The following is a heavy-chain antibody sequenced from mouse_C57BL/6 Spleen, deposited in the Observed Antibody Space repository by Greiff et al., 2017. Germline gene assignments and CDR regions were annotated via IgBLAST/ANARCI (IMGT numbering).Heavy chain of an antibody. CDR2: INPSSGYT. CDR1: GYTFTSYW. CDR3: ARSTYYSNCYFDY. Sequence: VQLQQSGAELAKPGASVKLSCKASGYTFTSYWMHWVKQRPGQGLEWIGYINPSSGYTKYNQKFKDKTTLTADKSSSTAYMQLSSLTYEDSAVYYCARSTYYSNCYFDYWGQGTTLTVSS. V-gene: IGHV1-7*01. D-gene: IGHD2-5*01. J-gene: IGHJ2*01.